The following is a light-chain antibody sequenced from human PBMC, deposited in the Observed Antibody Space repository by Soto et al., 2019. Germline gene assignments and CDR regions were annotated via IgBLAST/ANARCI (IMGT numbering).Light chain of an antibody. V-gene: IGKV3-20*01. CDR1: QSVSSSY. Sequence: IVLTQSPGTLSLSPGERATLSCRASQSVSSSYLAWYQQKPGQAPRLLIYGASSRATGIPDRFSGSGSGTDFTLTISRLEPEDFAVYYCQQYGSSQTLGQGTKV. J-gene: IGKJ1*01. CDR2: GAS. CDR3: QQYGSSQT.